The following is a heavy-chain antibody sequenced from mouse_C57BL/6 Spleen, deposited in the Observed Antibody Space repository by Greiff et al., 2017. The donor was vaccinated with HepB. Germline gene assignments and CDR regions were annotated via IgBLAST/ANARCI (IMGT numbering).Heavy chain of an antibody. CDR2: IHPNSGST. CDR3: ARSDYSNSRFAY. D-gene: IGHD2-5*01. V-gene: IGHV1-64*01. J-gene: IGHJ3*01. CDR1: GYTFTSYW. Sequence: QVQLKQPGAELVKPGASVKLSCKASGYTFTSYWMHWVKQRPGQGLEWIGMIHPNSGSTNYNEKFKSKATLTVDKSSSTAYMQLSSLTSEDSAVYYCARSDYSNSRFAYWGQGTLVTVSA.